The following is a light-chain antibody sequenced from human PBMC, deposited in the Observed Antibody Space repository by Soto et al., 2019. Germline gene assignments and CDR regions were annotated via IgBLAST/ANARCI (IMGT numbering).Light chain of an antibody. CDR2: GNS. Sequence: QSVLTQPPSVSGAPGQRVTISCTGSSSNIGAGYDVHWYKQLPGTAPKLLIYGNSNRPSGVPDRFSGSKSGTSASLAITGLQAEDEADYYCQSYDSSLSVVFGGGTKLTFL. CDR3: QSYDSSLSVV. CDR1: SSNIGAGYD. J-gene: IGLJ2*01. V-gene: IGLV1-40*01.